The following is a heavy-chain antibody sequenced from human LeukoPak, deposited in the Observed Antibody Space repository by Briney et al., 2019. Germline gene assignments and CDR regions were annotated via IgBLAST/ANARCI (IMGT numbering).Heavy chain of an antibody. D-gene: IGHD6-13*01. V-gene: IGHV3-48*02. Sequence: GRPLRLSCAASGFTFSSYSMNWVRQAPGKGLEWVSYISSSSSTIYYADSVKGRFTISRGNAKNSLYLQMNSLRDEDTAVYYCARGGSSWYRGENWFDPWGQGTLVTVSS. CDR2: ISSSSSTI. J-gene: IGHJ5*02. CDR1: GFTFSSYS. CDR3: ARGGSSWYRGENWFDP.